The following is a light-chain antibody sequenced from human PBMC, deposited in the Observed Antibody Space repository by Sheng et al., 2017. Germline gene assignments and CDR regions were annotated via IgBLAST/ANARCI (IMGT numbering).Light chain of an antibody. CDR3: EQYGTSPWT. CDR2: GTS. CDR1: QSVSDS. J-gene: IGKJ1*01. V-gene: IGKV3-20*01. Sequence: EIVMTQSPATLSVSPGERVTLSCRASQSVSDSLAWYQQKPGQAPRLLIYGTSIRATGIPDRFSGSGSGTDFTLTISRLEPEDFAVYYCEQYGTSPWTFGQGTKVEIK.